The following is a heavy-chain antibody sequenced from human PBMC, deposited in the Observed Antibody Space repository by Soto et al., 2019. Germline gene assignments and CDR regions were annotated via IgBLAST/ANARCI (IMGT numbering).Heavy chain of an antibody. Sequence: SVKVSCKASGGTFSSYAISWVRQAPGKGLEWMGGIIPIFGTANYAPKFQGRVTITADESTSTAYMELSSLRSEDTAVYYCASQYNWNYKANIDYWGQGTLVTVSS. CDR2: IIPIFGTA. D-gene: IGHD1-7*01. V-gene: IGHV1-69*13. CDR1: GGTFSSYA. J-gene: IGHJ4*02. CDR3: ASQYNWNYKANIDY.